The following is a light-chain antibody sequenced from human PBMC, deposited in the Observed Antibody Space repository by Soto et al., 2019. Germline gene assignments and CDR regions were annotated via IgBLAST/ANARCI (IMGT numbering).Light chain of an antibody. Sequence: DIQLTQSPSTLSASVGDRVTITCRASQSISNWLAWYKQKPGTAPKGLIYHASNLQSGVPSRVRGSGSGTEFTLTISSLQSEDFAVYYCQQYNNWPQTFGQGTKVDIK. CDR2: HAS. V-gene: IGKV1-5*01. CDR3: QQYNNWPQT. J-gene: IGKJ1*01. CDR1: QSISNW.